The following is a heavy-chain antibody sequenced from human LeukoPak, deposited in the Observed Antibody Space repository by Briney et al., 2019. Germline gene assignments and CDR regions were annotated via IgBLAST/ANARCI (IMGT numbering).Heavy chain of an antibody. V-gene: IGHV1-2*02. CDR3: VRDGYSGGAFDI. D-gene: IGHD5-12*01. CDR1: GYTFTGHY. CDR2: IYPKRGGT. J-gene: IGHJ3*02. Sequence: ASVKVSCKASGYTFTGHYMHWVRQAPGQGLDWMGWIYPKRGGTNYAQKFQSRVTMTRDTSITTAFMELNILKSDDTAVYYCVRDGYSGGAFDIWGQGTMVTVSS.